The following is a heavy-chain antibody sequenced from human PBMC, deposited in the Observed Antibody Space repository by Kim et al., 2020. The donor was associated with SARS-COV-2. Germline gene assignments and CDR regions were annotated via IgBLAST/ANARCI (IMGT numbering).Heavy chain of an antibody. CDR1: GYTFTGYY. Sequence: ASVKVSCKASGYTFTGYYMHWVRQAPGQGLEWMGWINPNSGGTNYAQKFQGRVTMTRDTSISTAYMELSRLRSDDTAVYYCARGHRIAAAGTLFGYWGQGTLVTVSS. V-gene: IGHV1-2*02. D-gene: IGHD6-13*01. CDR2: INPNSGGT. J-gene: IGHJ4*02. CDR3: ARGHRIAAAGTLFGY.